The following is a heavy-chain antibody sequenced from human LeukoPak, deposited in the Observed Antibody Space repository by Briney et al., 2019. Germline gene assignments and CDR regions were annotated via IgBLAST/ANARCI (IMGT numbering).Heavy chain of an antibody. J-gene: IGHJ6*02. CDR1: GFTFDGYG. D-gene: IGHD3-22*01. Sequence: PGGSLRLSCAASGFTFDGYGMSWVRPAPGKGLEWVSGINWNGGSTCYADSVKGRFTISRDNAKNSLYLQMNSLRAEDTALYYCARDRGGYDSSGYYKDHWGQGTTVTVPS. CDR3: ARDRGGYDSSGYYKDH. V-gene: IGHV3-20*04. CDR2: INWNGGST.